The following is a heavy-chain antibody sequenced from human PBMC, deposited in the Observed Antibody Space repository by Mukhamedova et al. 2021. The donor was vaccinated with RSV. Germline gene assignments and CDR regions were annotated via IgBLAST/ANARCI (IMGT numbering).Heavy chain of an antibody. V-gene: IGHV3-30-3*02. CDR1: SSYA. J-gene: IGHJ4*01. D-gene: IGHD6-19*01. CDR2: ISSDGKSS. CDR3: AKEGDSSGSAGRFDY. Sequence: SSYAMHWVRQAPGKGLEWMAVISSDGKSSRHADSVKGRFTISRDNPKNTLFLQMNRLRIEDTAIYYCAKEGDSSGSAGRFDYWG.